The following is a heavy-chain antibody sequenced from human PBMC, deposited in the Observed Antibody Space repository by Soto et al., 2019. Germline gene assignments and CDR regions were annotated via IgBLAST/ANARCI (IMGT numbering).Heavy chain of an antibody. CDR1: WFPLEDYA. V-gene: IGHV3-9*01. Sequence: GGSLRLLCAASWFPLEDYALHWGRQAPGKGLEWVSGISWNSGSIGYADSVKGRFTISKDNAKNSLYLQMNSLRAEDTALYYCAKDITKFNWNDDPFDYWGQGTLVTVSS. CDR2: ISWNSGSI. CDR3: AKDITKFNWNDDPFDY. J-gene: IGHJ4*02. D-gene: IGHD1-1*01.